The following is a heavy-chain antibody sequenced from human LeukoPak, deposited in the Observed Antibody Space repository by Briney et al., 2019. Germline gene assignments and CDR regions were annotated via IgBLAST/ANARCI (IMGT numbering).Heavy chain of an antibody. CDR2: ITPYNGNT. V-gene: IGHV1-18*01. D-gene: IGHD3-9*01. CDR3: ARDSPYDILTGYPGGWFDP. Sequence: ASVKVSCKASGYTFTNFGISWVRQAPGQGLEWMGWITPYNGNTNYAQKLQGRVTLTTDTSTSTAYMELRNLRSDDTAVYYCARDSPYDILTGYPGGWFDPWGQGTLVTVSS. CDR1: GYTFTNFG. J-gene: IGHJ5*02.